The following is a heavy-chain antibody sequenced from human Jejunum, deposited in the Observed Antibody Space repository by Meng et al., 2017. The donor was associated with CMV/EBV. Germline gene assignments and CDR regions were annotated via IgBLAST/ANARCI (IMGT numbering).Heavy chain of an antibody. V-gene: IGHV3-15*01. D-gene: IGHD3-16*01. CDR1: GFTFSTAW. J-gene: IGHJ4*02. Sequence: ASGFTFSTAWMSWVRQAPGTGLESVSRSKGKTDGGTTEYPAPVKDRFTISRDDSFNTLYLQMNTLHTEDTAVYFCAADRYASAYFDYWGQGALVTVSS. CDR2: SKGKTDGGTT. CDR3: AADRYASAYFDY.